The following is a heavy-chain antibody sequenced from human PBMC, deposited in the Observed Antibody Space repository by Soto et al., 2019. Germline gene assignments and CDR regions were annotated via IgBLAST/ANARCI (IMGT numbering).Heavy chain of an antibody. Sequence: QVQLVQSGAEVKKPGSSVKVSCKASGGTFSSYTISWVRQAPGQGLEWMGRIIPILGIANYAQKFQGKVTITADKSTSTAYMELSSLRSEDTAVYYCARDRGDGYNNYWGQGTLVTVSS. D-gene: IGHD3-10*01. J-gene: IGHJ4*02. V-gene: IGHV1-69*08. CDR1: GGTFSSYT. CDR2: IIPILGIA. CDR3: ARDRGDGYNNY.